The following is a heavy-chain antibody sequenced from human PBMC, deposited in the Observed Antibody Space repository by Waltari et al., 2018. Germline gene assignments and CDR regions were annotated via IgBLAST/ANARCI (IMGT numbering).Heavy chain of an antibody. V-gene: IGHV3-74*01. D-gene: IGHD2-2*01. Sequence: EVQLVESGGGLVQPGGSLRLSCAASGFTFSSYWMHWVRQAPGKGLVWVSRSNGDGGSTSYADSGKGRFTISRDNANNTLYLQRNSLRAEDTAVYYCTRTRYCSTTSCQVDWFDPWGQGTLVTVSS. CDR3: TRTRYCSTTSCQVDWFDP. CDR2: SNGDGGST. J-gene: IGHJ5*02. CDR1: GFTFSSYW.